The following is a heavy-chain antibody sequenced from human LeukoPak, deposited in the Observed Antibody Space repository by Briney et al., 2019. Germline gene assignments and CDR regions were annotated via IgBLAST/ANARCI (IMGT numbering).Heavy chain of an antibody. CDR2: IYYSGST. D-gene: IGHD3-22*01. CDR1: GGSMSGYF. CDR3: AREPGFDSSGYLNWFDP. Sequence: ASETLSLTCTVSGGSMSGYFWSWIRQPPGKGLEWIGYIYYSGSTNYNPSLKSRVTISVDTSKNQLSLKLSSVTAADTAVYYCAREPGFDSSGYLNWFDPWGQGTLVTVSS. J-gene: IGHJ5*02. V-gene: IGHV4-59*01.